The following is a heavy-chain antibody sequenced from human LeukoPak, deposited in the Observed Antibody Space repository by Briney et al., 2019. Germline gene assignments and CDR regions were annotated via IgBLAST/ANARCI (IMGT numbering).Heavy chain of an antibody. V-gene: IGHV3-48*03. CDR3: ARDPAGYSGYDYFDY. D-gene: IGHD5-12*01. Sequence: GGSLRLSCAASGFTFSSYEMNWVRQAPGKVLEWASYISTGGSTIYYADSVKGRFTISRDNAKNSLYLQMNSLRAEDTAVYYCARDPAGYSGYDYFDYWGQGTLVTVSS. J-gene: IGHJ4*02. CDR2: ISTGGSTI. CDR1: GFTFSSYE.